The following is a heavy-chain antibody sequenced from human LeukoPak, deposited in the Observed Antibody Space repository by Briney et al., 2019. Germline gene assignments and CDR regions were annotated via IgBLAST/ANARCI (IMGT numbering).Heavy chain of an antibody. CDR2: IYYSGNT. Sequence: SETLSLTCTVSGGAISSSSYYWGWIRQPPGKGLEWIGSIYYSGNTYYNPSLKSRVTISIDTSKNQFSLKLSSVTAADTAVYYCARHMRAVAGTLGRNFDFWGQGTLVTVSS. D-gene: IGHD6-19*01. V-gene: IGHV4-39*01. J-gene: IGHJ4*02. CDR3: ARHMRAVAGTLGRNFDF. CDR1: GGAISSSSYY.